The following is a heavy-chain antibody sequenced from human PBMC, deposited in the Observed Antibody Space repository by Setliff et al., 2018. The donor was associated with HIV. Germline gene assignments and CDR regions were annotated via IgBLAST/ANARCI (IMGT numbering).Heavy chain of an antibody. D-gene: IGHD3-3*01. J-gene: IGHJ6*02. V-gene: IGHV4-38-2*01. CDR2: INHSGSP. Sequence: SETLSLTCALSGYTISSGYYWAWIRQPPGKGLEWIGEINHSGSPKYNPSLKSRVTISVDTSNNQFTLRLKSVTAADTAVYYCARLGRNLRFLTVWGQGTTVTVSS. CDR1: GYTISSGYY. CDR3: ARLGRNLRFLTV.